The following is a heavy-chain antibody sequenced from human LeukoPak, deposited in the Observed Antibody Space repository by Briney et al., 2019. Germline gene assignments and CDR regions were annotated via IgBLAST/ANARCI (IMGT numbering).Heavy chain of an antibody. J-gene: IGHJ3*02. CDR2: IIPIFGTA. V-gene: IGHV1-69*05. D-gene: IGHD3-10*01. CDR1: GGTFSSYA. CDR3: ARDTYVLLWFGELSSAFDI. Sequence: ASVKVSCKASGGTFSSYAISWVRQAPGQGLEWMGRIIPIFGTANYAQKFQGRVTITTDESTSTAYMELSSLRSEDTAVYYCARDTYVLLWFGELSSAFDIWGQGTMVTASS.